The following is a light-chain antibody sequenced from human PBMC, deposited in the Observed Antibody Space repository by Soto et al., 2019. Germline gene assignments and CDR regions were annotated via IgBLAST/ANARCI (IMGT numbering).Light chain of an antibody. CDR1: QDIGTW. J-gene: IGKJ3*01. CDR3: QQADSFPFT. Sequence: DIQLTQSPSSVSASVGDRVTITCRASQDIGTWLAWYQQKPGKAPKLLIYVASNFHSGVPSRSSGAGSGTDFNLTITSLLPKDFATYHCQQADSFPFTVGPGTKVDFK. V-gene: IGKV1-12*01. CDR2: VAS.